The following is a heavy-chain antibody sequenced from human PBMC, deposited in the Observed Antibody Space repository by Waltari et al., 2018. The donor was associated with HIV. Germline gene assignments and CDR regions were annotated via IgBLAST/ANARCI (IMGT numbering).Heavy chain of an antibody. D-gene: IGHD6-19*01. CDR1: GFLFSSYW. Sequence: EVQLVESGGGLVQPGGSLRLSCAASGFLFSSYWTSWVRQSPGKALEWVANIKQDGSEKYYVDSVKGRFTISRDNAKNSLYLQMNSLRAEDTAVYYCARELYSSGWNNYYYYGMDVWGQGTTVTVSS. CDR2: IKQDGSEK. CDR3: ARELYSSGWNNYYYYGMDV. V-gene: IGHV3-7*01. J-gene: IGHJ6*02.